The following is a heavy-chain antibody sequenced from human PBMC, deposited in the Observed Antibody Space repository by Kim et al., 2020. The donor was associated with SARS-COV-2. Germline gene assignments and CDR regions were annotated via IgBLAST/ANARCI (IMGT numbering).Heavy chain of an antibody. CDR2: IYYSGST. V-gene: IGHV4-31*03. D-gene: IGHD2-2*01. CDR3: ARVSYCSSTSCFWYFDL. Sequence: SETLSLTCTVSGGSISSGGYYWSWIRQHPGKGLEWIGYIYYSGSTYYNPSLKSRVTISVDTSKNQFSLKLSSVTAADTAVYYCARVSYCSSTSCFWYFDLWGRGTLVTVSS. CDR1: GGSISSGGYY. J-gene: IGHJ2*01.